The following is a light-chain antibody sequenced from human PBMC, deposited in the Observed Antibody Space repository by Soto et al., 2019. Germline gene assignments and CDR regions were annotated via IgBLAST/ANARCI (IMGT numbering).Light chain of an antibody. Sequence: DIQMTQSPSTLSASVGDRVTITCRASQSISSWLAWYQQKPGKAPKLLIYDASSLESGVPSRFSGGGSGTEFTLTISSLQPHDFATYYCQQYNSYPWTFGQGTKVEIK. CDR3: QQYNSYPWT. V-gene: IGKV1-5*01. CDR1: QSISSW. J-gene: IGKJ1*01. CDR2: DAS.